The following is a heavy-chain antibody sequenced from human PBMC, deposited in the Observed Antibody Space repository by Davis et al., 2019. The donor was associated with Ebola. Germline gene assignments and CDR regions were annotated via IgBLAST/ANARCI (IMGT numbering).Heavy chain of an antibody. D-gene: IGHD2-15*01. CDR1: GGSISSGGYS. V-gene: IGHV4-30-4*07. Sequence: SETLSLTCAVSGGSISSGGYSWSWIRQPPGKGLEWIGYIYYSGSTNYNPSLKSRVTISVDTSKNQFSLKLSSVTAADTAVYYCATLIAANDAFDIWGQGTMVTVSS. CDR2: IYYSGST. J-gene: IGHJ3*02. CDR3: ATLIAANDAFDI.